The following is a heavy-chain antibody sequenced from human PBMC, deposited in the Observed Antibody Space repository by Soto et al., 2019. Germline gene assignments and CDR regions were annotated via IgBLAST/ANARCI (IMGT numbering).Heavy chain of an antibody. V-gene: IGHV4-4*07. CDR2: IYTSGST. CDR3: ARERYDFWSGYGDAFDI. D-gene: IGHD3-3*01. Sequence: QVQLQESGPGLVKPSETLSLTCTVSGGSISSYYWSWIRQPAGKGLEWIGRIYTSGSTNYNPSLKSRVTMSVDKSKNQFALKLSSVTAADTAVYYCARERYDFWSGYGDAFDIWGQGTMVTVSS. J-gene: IGHJ3*02. CDR1: GGSISSYY.